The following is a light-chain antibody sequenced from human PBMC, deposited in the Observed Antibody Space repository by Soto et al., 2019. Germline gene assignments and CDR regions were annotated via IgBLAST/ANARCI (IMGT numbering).Light chain of an antibody. CDR2: GAS. V-gene: IGKV3D-15*01. Sequence: EIVLTQSPGILSLSPGERASLSCGASQSISSSFLAWYQQKPGQAPRLLIYGASSRATGIPDRFSGTGSETEFTLTISSLQSEDVAVYFCQQYNNWPPYTFGQGTKVDI. CDR3: QQYNNWPPYT. J-gene: IGKJ2*01. CDR1: QSISSS.